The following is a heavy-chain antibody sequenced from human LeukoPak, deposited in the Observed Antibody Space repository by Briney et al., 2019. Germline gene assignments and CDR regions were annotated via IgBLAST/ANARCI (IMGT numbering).Heavy chain of an antibody. D-gene: IGHD3-10*01. CDR3: ARERGVIPTRGGFSDY. J-gene: IGHJ4*02. CDR1: RFTFSDYY. Sequence: GGSLRHSRVASRFTFSDYYMSWVRPPPGRGLGWVSYISSRVSTIYYADSVKGRFTISRDNAKNSLYLQMNSLRAEDTAVYYCARERGVIPTRGGFSDYWGQGTLVTVSS. V-gene: IGHV3-11*04. CDR2: ISSRVSTI.